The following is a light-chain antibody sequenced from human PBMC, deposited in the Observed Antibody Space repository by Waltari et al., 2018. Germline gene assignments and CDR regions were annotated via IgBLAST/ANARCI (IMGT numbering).Light chain of an antibody. Sequence: EIVMTQSPASLSVSQGERVTLYCRASQSIHDNLACYQQKPGQAPRLLIFGASTRATGIPARFRGSGSGAEFTLTITSLQSEDCAVYYCQQYNVWPPLTFGGGTKVEIK. CDR3: QQYNVWPPLT. V-gene: IGKV3-15*01. CDR1: QSIHDN. J-gene: IGKJ4*01. CDR2: GAS.